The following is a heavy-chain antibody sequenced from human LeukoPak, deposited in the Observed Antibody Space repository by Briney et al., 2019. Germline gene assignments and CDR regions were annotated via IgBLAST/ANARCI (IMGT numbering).Heavy chain of an antibody. CDR1: GFTFSSYA. D-gene: IGHD1-26*01. Sequence: PGGSPRLSCAASGFTFSSYAMSWVRQTPGKGLEWVSDISGSAVTTYYADSVKGRFTISRDNSKNTLYLQMNSLRVEDTAVYYCAKDRSVVGATSYDYWGQGSLVTVSS. CDR2: ISGSAVTT. V-gene: IGHV3-23*01. J-gene: IGHJ4*01. CDR3: AKDRSVVGATSYDY.